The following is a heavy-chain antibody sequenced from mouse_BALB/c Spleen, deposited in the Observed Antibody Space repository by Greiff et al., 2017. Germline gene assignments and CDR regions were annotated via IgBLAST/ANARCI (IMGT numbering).Heavy chain of an antibody. V-gene: IGHV1S22*01. D-gene: IGHD2-10*01. CDR2: IYPGSGST. CDR3: TPYRDAMDY. Sequence: LQQPGSELVRPGASVKLSCKASGYTFTSYWMHWVKQRPGQGLEWIGNIYPGSGSTNYDEKFKSKATLTVDTSSSTAYMQLSSLTSEDSAVYYCTPYRDAMDYWGQGTSVTVSS. CDR1: GYTFTSYW. J-gene: IGHJ4*01.